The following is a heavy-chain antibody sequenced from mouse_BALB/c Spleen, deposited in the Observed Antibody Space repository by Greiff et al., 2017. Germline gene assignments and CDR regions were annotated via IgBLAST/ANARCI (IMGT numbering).Heavy chain of an antibody. Sequence: QVHVKQSGAELVRPGTSVKVSCKASGYAFTNYLIEWVKQRPGQGLEWIGVINPGSGGTNYNEKFKGKATLTADKSSSTAYMQLSSLTSDDSAVYFCARGGLLFDYWGQGTTLTVSS. CDR1: GYAFTNYL. CDR2: INPGSGGT. D-gene: IGHD2-10*01. CDR3: ARGGLLFDY. J-gene: IGHJ2*01. V-gene: IGHV1-54*01.